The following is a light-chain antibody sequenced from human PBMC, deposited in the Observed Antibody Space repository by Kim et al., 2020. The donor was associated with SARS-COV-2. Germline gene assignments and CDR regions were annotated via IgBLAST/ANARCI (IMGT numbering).Light chain of an antibody. CDR2: GAS. Sequence: EIVLTQSPGTLSLSPGERATLSCRTSETISNNYLAWYKQKPGQAPRLLIYGASIRATDIPDRFSGSGSGTDFTLTISRLGPEDFAVYYCQQYLKSPRTFGQGTKLEI. CDR1: ETISNNY. J-gene: IGKJ2*01. V-gene: IGKV3-20*01. CDR3: QQYLKSPRT.